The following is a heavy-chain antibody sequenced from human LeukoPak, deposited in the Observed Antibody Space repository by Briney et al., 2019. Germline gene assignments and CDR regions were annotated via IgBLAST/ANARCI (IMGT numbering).Heavy chain of an antibody. CDR2: ISYDGSNK. Sequence: PGGSLRLSCAASGFTFSSYAMHWVRQAPGKGLEWVAVISYDGSNKYYADSVKGRFTISRDNSKNTLYLQMNSLRAEDTAVYYCARSTLQGGLDYWGQGTLVTVSS. J-gene: IGHJ4*02. CDR3: ARSTLQGGLDY. CDR1: GFTFSSYA. D-gene: IGHD4-11*01. V-gene: IGHV3-30-3*01.